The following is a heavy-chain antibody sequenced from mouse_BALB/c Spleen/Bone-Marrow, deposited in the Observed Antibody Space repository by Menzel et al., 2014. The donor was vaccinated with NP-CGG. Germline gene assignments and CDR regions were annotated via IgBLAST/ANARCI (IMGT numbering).Heavy chain of an antibody. V-gene: IGHV2-4-1*01. CDR1: GFSLTSYG. Sequence: QVQLQQPGPGLVQPSQSLSITCTVSGFSLTSYGVHWVRQSPGKGLEWLGVIWSGGSTVYNAAFISRLSISKDNSKSQVFFKMNSLQADDTAIYYCARNPPPYRLYAMDYWGQGTSVTVSS. CDR2: IWSGGST. D-gene: IGHD2-14*01. J-gene: IGHJ4*01. CDR3: ARNPPPYRLYAMDY.